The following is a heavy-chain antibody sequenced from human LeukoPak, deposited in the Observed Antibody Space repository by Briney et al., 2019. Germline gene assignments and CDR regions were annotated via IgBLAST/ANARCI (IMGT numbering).Heavy chain of an antibody. V-gene: IGHV3-21*01. CDR3: ARDPSDYYDSSGSSHHFDY. CDR2: ISSSSSYI. D-gene: IGHD3-22*01. CDR1: GFTFSSYS. Sequence: GGSLRLSCAASGFTFSSYSMNWVRQAPGKGLEWVSSISSSSSYIYYADSVKGRFTISRDNAKDSLYLQMNSLRAEDTAVYYCARDPSDYYDSSGSSHHFDYWGQGTLVTVSS. J-gene: IGHJ4*02.